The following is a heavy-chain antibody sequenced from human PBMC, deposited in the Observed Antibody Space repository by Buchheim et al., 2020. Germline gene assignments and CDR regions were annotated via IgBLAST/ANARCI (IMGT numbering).Heavy chain of an antibody. CDR1: GFPFSIYW. CDR2: INREGTTT. Sequence: EVQLVESGGGLVQPGGSLRLSCSAPGFPFSIYWMHWVRQAPGKGLAWVSHINREGTTTNYADSVRGRFTLSRDNGKNTLSLQMNNLRAEDTAVYYCVRDMYGSGDYWGQGTL. CDR3: VRDMYGSGDY. J-gene: IGHJ4*02. D-gene: IGHD3-10*01. V-gene: IGHV3-74*01.